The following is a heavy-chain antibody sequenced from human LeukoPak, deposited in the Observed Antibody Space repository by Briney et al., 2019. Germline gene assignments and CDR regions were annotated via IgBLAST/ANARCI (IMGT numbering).Heavy chain of an antibody. V-gene: IGHV3-73*01. CDR3: TGTVVVRGSDAFDI. CDR2: IRSKANSYAT. CDR1: GFTFSGSA. J-gene: IGHJ3*02. Sequence: GGSLRLSCAASGFTFSGSAMHWVRQASGKGLEWVGRIRSKANSYATAYAASVKGRFTISRDDSKNTAYLQMNSLKTEDTAVYYCTGTVVVRGSDAFDIWSQGTMVTVSS. D-gene: IGHD2-21*01.